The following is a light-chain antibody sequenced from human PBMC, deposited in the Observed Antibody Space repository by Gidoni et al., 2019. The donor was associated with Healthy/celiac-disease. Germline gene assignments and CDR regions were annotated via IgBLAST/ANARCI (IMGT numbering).Light chain of an antibody. J-gene: IGLJ2*01. CDR2: GNS. CDR1: SSNIGAGYD. CDR3: QSYDSSLSGSV. Sequence: QSVLTQPPSVSVAPGQRVTISSTGSSSNIGAGYDVPWYQQLPGTAPKLPIYGNSNRPSGVPDRFSGSKSGTSASLAITGLQAEDEADYYCQSYDSSLSGSVFGGGTKLTVL. V-gene: IGLV1-40*01.